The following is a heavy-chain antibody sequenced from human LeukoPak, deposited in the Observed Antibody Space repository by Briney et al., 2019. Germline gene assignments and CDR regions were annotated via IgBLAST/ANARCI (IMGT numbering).Heavy chain of an antibody. CDR1: GGTFSSYA. Sequence: PRASVKVSCKASGGTFSSYAISWVRQAPGQGLEWMGGIIPIFGTANYAQKFQGRATITTDESTSTAYMELSSLRSEDTAVYYCARGSWGVNYYYYYYMDVWGKGTTVTVSS. CDR3: ARGSWGVNYYYYYYMDV. D-gene: IGHD2-15*01. J-gene: IGHJ6*03. CDR2: IIPIFGTA. V-gene: IGHV1-69*05.